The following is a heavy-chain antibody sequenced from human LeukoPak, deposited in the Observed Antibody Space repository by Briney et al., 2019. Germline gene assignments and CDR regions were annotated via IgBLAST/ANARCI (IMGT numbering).Heavy chain of an antibody. V-gene: IGHV4-4*07. J-gene: IGHJ4*02. CDR2: IYTIGSP. CDR1: GGSISSYY. Sequence: SETLSLTCTVSGGSISSYYWSWIRQPAGKGLEWIGRIYTIGSPNYNPSLKSRVTMSVDTAKNQFSLKLSSVTAADTAVYYCAKVSRFAVVPAAMLDYWGQGIQVTVSS. CDR3: AKVSRFAVVPAAMLDY. D-gene: IGHD2-2*01.